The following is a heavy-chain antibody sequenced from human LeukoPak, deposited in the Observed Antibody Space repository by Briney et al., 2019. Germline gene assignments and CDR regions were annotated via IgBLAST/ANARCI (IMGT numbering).Heavy chain of an antibody. CDR1: GFTFSSYE. D-gene: IGHD5-18*01. J-gene: IGHJ3*02. Sequence: GGSLRLSCAASGFTFSSYEMNWVRQAPGKGLEWVSYISSSGGTIYYADSVKGRFTISRDNAKNSLYLQMNSLRAEDTAVYYCASDSYGAGLGFDIWGQGTMVTVSS. V-gene: IGHV3-48*03. CDR2: ISSSGGTI. CDR3: ASDSYGAGLGFDI.